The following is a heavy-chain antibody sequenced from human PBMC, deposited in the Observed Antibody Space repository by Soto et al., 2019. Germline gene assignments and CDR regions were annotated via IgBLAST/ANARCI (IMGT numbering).Heavy chain of an antibody. CDR2: IIPIFRTA. Sequence: ASVKVSCKASGGTFSSYAISWVRKAHGQGLEWMGGIIPIFRTANYAQKFQGRVTITADKSTSTAYMELSSLRSEDTAVYYCARDAPILGVVPSGMDGGGQGTTVTVSS. D-gene: IGHD3-3*01. J-gene: IGHJ6*02. V-gene: IGHV1-69*06. CDR3: ARDAPILGVVPSGMDG. CDR1: GGTFSSYA.